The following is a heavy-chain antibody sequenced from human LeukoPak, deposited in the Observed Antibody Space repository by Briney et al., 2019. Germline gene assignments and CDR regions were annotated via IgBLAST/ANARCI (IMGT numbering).Heavy chain of an antibody. D-gene: IGHD4-17*01. Sequence: SETLSLTCTVSGGSICSYHWIWIPPPPGKGLEGIGYIDYSGSTNYNPSLKSRVTISVDTSKKQFSLKLRSVTAADTAVYYCARAAYGDYDLFDYWGQGTLVTVSS. CDR1: GGSICSYH. CDR2: IDYSGST. J-gene: IGHJ4*02. V-gene: IGHV4-59*01. CDR3: ARAAYGDYDLFDY.